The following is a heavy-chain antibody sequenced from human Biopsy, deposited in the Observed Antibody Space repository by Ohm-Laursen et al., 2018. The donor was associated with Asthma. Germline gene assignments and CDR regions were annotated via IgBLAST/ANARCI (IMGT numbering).Heavy chain of an antibody. CDR3: ARGVDRVTGLLDHFDS. D-gene: IGHD2-21*02. J-gene: IGHJ4*02. V-gene: IGHV4-59*01. CDR1: GGSINNFY. CDR2: VYYSGST. Sequence: TLSLTCTVSGGSINNFYWIWIRQPPGKGLESIGHVYYSGSTNYNPSLKSRVTISIDASKNQFSLKLTSVTAADTAVYYCARGVDRVTGLLDHFDSRGQGTLVTVSS.